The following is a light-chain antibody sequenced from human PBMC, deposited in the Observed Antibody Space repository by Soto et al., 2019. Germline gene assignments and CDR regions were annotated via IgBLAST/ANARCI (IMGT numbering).Light chain of an antibody. J-gene: IGKJ1*01. CDR1: QSVSSN. V-gene: IGKV3-20*01. CDR3: QQYGSSRT. CDR2: GAS. Sequence: EIVMTQSPATLSVSPGERATLSCRASQSVSSNLAWYQQKPGQAPRLLIYGASNRATGIPDRFSGSGSGTDFTLTISRLEPEDFAVYYCQQYGSSRTFGQGTKVDI.